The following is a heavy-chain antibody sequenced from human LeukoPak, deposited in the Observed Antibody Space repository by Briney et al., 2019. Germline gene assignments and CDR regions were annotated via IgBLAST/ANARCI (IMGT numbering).Heavy chain of an antibody. Sequence: SRTLSLTCAVSGGSISSSNWWSWVRQPPGKGLEWIGEIYYSGSTNYNLSIIVRVSISIDKSKNRFSLKLGSVTAAYTAVYHCARSQFKSVGGLDCWGQGTLVTVAS. CDR3: ARSQFKSVGGLDC. CDR1: GGSISSSNW. J-gene: IGHJ4*02. V-gene: IGHV4-4*02. CDR2: IYYSGST. D-gene: IGHD3-10*01.